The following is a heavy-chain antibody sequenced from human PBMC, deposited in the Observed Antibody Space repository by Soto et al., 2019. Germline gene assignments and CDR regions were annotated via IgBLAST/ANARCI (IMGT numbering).Heavy chain of an antibody. J-gene: IGHJ6*02. CDR2: MNPNSGNT. V-gene: IGHV1-8*01. CDR1: GYTFTSFD. D-gene: IGHD3-3*01. CDR3: VRGGIWSGYYQKANESRYYYGMDV. Sequence: ASVKVSCKASGYTFTSFDINWVRQAAGQGLEWMGWMNPNSGNTAYARKFQGRVAMTRNTSITTAHMELTSLRSEDTAVYYCVRGGIWSGYYQKANESRYYYGMDVWGQGTTVTVSS.